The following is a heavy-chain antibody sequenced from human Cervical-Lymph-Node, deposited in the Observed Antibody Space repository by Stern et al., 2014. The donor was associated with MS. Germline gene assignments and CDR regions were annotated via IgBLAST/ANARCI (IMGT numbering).Heavy chain of an antibody. Sequence: QVQLMQSGAEVKKPGASVKVSCEASGFTFTTHYMHWIRQAPGEGLEWVGMINPNSGTTSYARQFQGRVIITRDTSTSTIYMELTGLRSEDTALYFCTRVQRERRALDHFDPWGQGTLVTVSS. J-gene: IGHJ5*02. V-gene: IGHV1-46*03. D-gene: IGHD1-1*01. CDR2: INPNSGTT. CDR3: TRVQRERRALDHFDP. CDR1: GFTFTTHY.